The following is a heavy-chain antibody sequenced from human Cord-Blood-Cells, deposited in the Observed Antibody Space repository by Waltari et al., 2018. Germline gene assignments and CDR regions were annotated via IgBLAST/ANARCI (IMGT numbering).Heavy chain of an antibody. Sequence: EVQLLASGGGLVQPGGSLRLPCAAPGFTFSSDAMIWAHQAPGKGLEWVSAISGSGGSTYYADSMKGRFTISRDNSKNTLYLQMNSLRAEDTAVYYCATGKPGVPAADYWGQGTLVTVSS. CDR3: ATGKPGVPAADY. CDR1: GFTFSSDA. CDR2: ISGSGGST. V-gene: IGHV3-23*01. J-gene: IGHJ4*02. D-gene: IGHD2-2*01.